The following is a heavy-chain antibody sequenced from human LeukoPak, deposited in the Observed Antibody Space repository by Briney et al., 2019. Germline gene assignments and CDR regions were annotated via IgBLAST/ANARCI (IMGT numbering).Heavy chain of an antibody. CDR2: ISYDGSNK. Sequence: PGGSLRLSCAASGFTFSSYGMHWVRQAPGKGLEWVAVISYDGSNKYYADSVKGRFTISRDNSKNTLYLQMNSLRAEDTAVYYCAGGGAKLRYFDWLLNPFDPWGQGTLVTVSS. CDR1: GFTFSSYG. CDR3: AGGGAKLRYFDWLLNPFDP. D-gene: IGHD3-9*01. J-gene: IGHJ5*02. V-gene: IGHV3-30*03.